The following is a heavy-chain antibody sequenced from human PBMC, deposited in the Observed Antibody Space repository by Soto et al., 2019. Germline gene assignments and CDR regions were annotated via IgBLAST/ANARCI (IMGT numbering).Heavy chain of an antibody. Sequence: GASVKVSCKASGYTFTSYGISWVRQAPGQGLEWMGWISAYNGNTNYAQKLQGRVTMTTDTSTSTAYMELRSLRSDDTAVYHCARVLLRQQLVENWFDPWGQGTLVTVSS. CDR1: GYTFTSYG. D-gene: IGHD6-13*01. V-gene: IGHV1-18*01. J-gene: IGHJ5*02. CDR2: ISAYNGNT. CDR3: ARVLLRQQLVENWFDP.